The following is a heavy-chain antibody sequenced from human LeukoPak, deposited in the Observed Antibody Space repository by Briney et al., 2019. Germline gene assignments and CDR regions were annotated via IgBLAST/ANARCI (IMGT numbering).Heavy chain of an antibody. D-gene: IGHD3-10*01. CDR1: KSTFSRYA. J-gene: IGHJ3*02. CDR3: ARNLWFGESSDAFDM. Sequence: ASVKVSCKASKSTFSRYAISWVRQAPGQGLEWMGWINPKSGGTNYAQKFQGRVTMTRDTSISTAYMDMSSLRSDDTAVYYCARNLWFGESSDAFDMWGQGTMVTVSS. CDR2: INPKSGGT. V-gene: IGHV1-2*02.